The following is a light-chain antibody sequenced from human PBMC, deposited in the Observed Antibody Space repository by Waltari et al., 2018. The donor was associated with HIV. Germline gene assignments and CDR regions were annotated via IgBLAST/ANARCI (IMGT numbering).Light chain of an antibody. CDR2: GAS. Sequence: EIVMTQSPATLSVSPGDRATLSCRASHSVSSNLAWYQQKPGQAPRLLIFGASTRATGVPARFSGIGSGTDFTLTISSLQSEDFAVYYCQQYNSWPPAWAFGQGTTVEI. V-gene: IGKV3-15*01. CDR3: QQYNSWPPAWA. CDR1: HSVSSN. J-gene: IGKJ1*01.